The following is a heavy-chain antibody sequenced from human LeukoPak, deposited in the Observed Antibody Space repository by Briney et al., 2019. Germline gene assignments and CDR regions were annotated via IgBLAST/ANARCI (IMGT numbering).Heavy chain of an antibody. V-gene: IGHV4-59*01. CDR2: IYYSGST. CDR1: GGSISSYY. J-gene: IGHJ4*02. CDR3: ARGQHSNWGASRDLDY. D-gene: IGHD7-27*01. Sequence: SETLSLTCTVSGGSISSYYWSWIRQPPGKGLEWIGYIYYSGSTNYNPSLKSRVTISVDTSKNQFSLKLSSVTAADTAVYYCARGQHSNWGASRDLDYWDQGTLVTVSS.